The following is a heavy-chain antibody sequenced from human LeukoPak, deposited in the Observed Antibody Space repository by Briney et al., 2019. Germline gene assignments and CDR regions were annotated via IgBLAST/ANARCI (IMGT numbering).Heavy chain of an antibody. V-gene: IGHV4-34*01. CDR2: INHSGST. Sequence: MPSETLSLTCAVYGGSFSGYYWSWIRQPPGKGLEWLGEINHSGSTNYNPSLKSRVTISVDTSKNQFSLKLSSATAADTAVYYCARVAARRVRRTYYMDVWGKGTTVTVSS. CDR3: ARVAARRVRRTYYMDV. J-gene: IGHJ6*03. D-gene: IGHD6-6*01. CDR1: GGSFSGYY.